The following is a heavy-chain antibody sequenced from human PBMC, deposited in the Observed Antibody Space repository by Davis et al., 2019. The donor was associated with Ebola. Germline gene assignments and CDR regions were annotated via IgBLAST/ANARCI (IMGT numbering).Heavy chain of an antibody. CDR1: GFTFSSYG. D-gene: IGHD4-11*01. Sequence: PGGSLRLSCAASGFTFSSYGMHWVRQAPGKGLEWVAVISYDGSNKYYADSVKGRFTISRDNSKNTLYLQMNSLRAEDTAVYYCAKDQSQQLTTALYYYYYGMDVWGQGTTVTVSS. CDR2: ISYDGSNK. CDR3: AKDQSQQLTTALYYYYYGMDV. V-gene: IGHV3-30*18. J-gene: IGHJ6*02.